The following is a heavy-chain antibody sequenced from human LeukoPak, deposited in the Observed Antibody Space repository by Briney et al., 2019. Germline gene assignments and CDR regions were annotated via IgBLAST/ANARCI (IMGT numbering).Heavy chain of an antibody. V-gene: IGHV3-20*04. Sequence: GGSLRLSCAASGFTFDDYGMSWVRQAPGKGLEWVSGINWNGGSTGYADSVKGRFTISRDNAKNSLYLQMNSLRAEDTALYFCARGGITIFGVVIHSDYWGQGTLVTVSS. CDR3: ARGGITIFGVVIHSDY. CDR1: GFTFDDYG. D-gene: IGHD3-3*01. J-gene: IGHJ4*02. CDR2: INWNGGST.